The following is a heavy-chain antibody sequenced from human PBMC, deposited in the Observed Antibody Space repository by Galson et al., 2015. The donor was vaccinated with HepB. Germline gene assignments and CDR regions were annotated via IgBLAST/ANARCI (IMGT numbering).Heavy chain of an antibody. J-gene: IGHJ3*02. CDR1: GGSISSYY. D-gene: IGHD1-14*01. CDR2: IYTSGST. V-gene: IGHV4-4*07. Sequence: SETLSLTCTVSGGSISSYYWSWIRQPAGKGLEWIGRIYTSGSTNYNPSLKSRVTISVDTSKNQFSLKLSSVTAADTAVYYCARKRRWGHRNAFDIWGQGTMVTVSS. CDR3: ARKRRWGHRNAFDI.